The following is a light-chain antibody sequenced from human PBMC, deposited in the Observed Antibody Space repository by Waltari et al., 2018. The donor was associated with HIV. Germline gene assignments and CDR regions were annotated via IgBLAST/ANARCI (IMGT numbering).Light chain of an antibody. CDR2: LGS. V-gene: IGKV2-28*01. CDR1: QSLLHSNGYNY. J-gene: IGKJ1*01. CDR3: MQGLQNPRT. Sequence: DTVMTQFPLSLPVTPGEPASISCRSSQSLLHSNGYNYLDWYLQRPGQPPQLLIYLGSTRAPGVPDRFGGSGSGTEFTLKISRVEAEDIGVYYCMQGLQNPRTFGQGTKVEIK.